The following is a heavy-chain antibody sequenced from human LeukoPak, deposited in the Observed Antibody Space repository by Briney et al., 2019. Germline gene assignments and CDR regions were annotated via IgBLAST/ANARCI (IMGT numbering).Heavy chain of an antibody. D-gene: IGHD5-12*01. V-gene: IGHV4-59*01. CDR1: GGSISSYY. Sequence: SETLSLTCTVSGGSISSYYWSWIRQPPGKGLEWIGYICYSGTTNYNPSLKSRVTMSVDTSKNHFSLKLNSVTAADTAVYYCARFDSGYDSSFDYWGRGTLVTVSS. CDR3: ARFDSGYDSSFDY. CDR2: ICYSGTT. J-gene: IGHJ4*02.